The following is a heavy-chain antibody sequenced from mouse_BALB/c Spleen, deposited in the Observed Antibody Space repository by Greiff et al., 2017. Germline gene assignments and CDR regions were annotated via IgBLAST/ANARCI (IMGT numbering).Heavy chain of an antibody. CDR3: ARSYGYDDGYYYAMDY. Sequence: VKLQESGPELVRPGVSVKISCKGSGYTFTDYAMHWVKQSHAKSLEWIGVISTYYGNTNYNQKFKGKATMTVDKSSSTAYMELARLTSEDSAIYYCARSYGYDDGYYYAMDYWGQGTSVTVSS. CDR2: ISTYYGNT. CDR1: GYTFTDYA. D-gene: IGHD2-2*01. J-gene: IGHJ4*01. V-gene: IGHV1-67*01.